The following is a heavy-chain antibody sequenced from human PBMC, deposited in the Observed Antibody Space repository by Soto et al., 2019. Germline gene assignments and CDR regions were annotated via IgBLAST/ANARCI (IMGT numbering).Heavy chain of an antibody. Sequence: QVQLVQSGAEVKKPGASVKVSCKASGYTFTSYDINWVRQATGQGLEWMGWKNPNSGNTGYAQKSQERVTMTRTTSIRTAYMELGSLTSEDTAGYYCARTLYGDNVDYWGQGTLVTVSS. CDR1: GYTFTSYD. CDR3: ARTLYGDNVDY. D-gene: IGHD4-17*01. V-gene: IGHV1-8*01. J-gene: IGHJ4*02. CDR2: KNPNSGNT.